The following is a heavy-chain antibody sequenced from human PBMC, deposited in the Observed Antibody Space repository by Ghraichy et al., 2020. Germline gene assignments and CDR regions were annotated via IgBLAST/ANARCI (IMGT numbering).Heavy chain of an antibody. CDR2: IYYSGST. CDR1: GGSISSSSYY. V-gene: IGHV4-39*01. CDR3: ARRLGGYCTNGVCYWFDP. Sequence: SETLSLTCTVSGGSISSSSYYWGWIRQPPGKGLEWIGSIYYSGSTYYNPSLKSRVTISVDTSKNQFSLKLSSVTAADTAVYYCARRLGGYCTNGVCYWFDPWGQGTLVTVSS. J-gene: IGHJ5*02. D-gene: IGHD2-8*01.